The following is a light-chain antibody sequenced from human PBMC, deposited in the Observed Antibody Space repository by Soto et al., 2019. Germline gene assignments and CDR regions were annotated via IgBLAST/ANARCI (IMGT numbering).Light chain of an antibody. CDR3: CSYAGSSTYV. V-gene: IGLV2-23*01. CDR2: EGS. CDR1: SSDVGSYNL. Sequence: QSALTQPASVSGSPGQSITISCTGTSSDVGSYNLVSWYQQHPGKAPKLMIYEGSKRPSGVSNRFSGSKSGNTASLTISGLQAEDEEDYYCCSYAGSSTYVFGTGTKLTVL. J-gene: IGLJ1*01.